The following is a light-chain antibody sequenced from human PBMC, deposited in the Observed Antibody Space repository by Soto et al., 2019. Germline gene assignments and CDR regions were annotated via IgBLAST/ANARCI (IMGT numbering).Light chain of an antibody. CDR1: SSNIGSST. V-gene: IGLV1-44*01. CDR2: SNN. CDR3: ATWDDSLKGYV. J-gene: IGLJ1*01. Sequence: QLVLTQPPSASGTPGQRVTISCSGSSSNIGSSTVTWYQQLPGAAPTVLIHSNNQRPSGVPDRFSGSKSGTSASLAISGLQSDDEADYYCATWDDSLKGYVFGTGTQLTVL.